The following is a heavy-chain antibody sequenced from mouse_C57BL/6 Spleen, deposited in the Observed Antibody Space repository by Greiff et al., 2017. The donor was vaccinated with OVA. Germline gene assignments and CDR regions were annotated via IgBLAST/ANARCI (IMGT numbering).Heavy chain of an antibody. Sequence: VQLQQSGPELVKPGASVKISCKASGYSFTGYYMNWVKQSSEKSLEWIGEINPSTGGTTYNQKFKAKATLTVDKSSSTAYMQLKSLTSEDSAVYYCARGWLRGAMDYWGQGTSVTVSS. CDR1: GYSFTGYY. J-gene: IGHJ4*01. CDR3: ARGWLRGAMDY. CDR2: INPSTGGT. D-gene: IGHD2-2*01. V-gene: IGHV1-42*01.